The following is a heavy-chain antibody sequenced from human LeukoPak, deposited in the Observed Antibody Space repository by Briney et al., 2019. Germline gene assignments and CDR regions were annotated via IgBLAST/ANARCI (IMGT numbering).Heavy chain of an antibody. V-gene: IGHV4-34*01. D-gene: IGHD5-18*01. CDR1: GGSFSGYY. CDR3: ARGRSGYSYGQYYYYYMDV. J-gene: IGHJ6*03. Sequence: SETLSLTCAVYGGSFSGYYWSWIRQPPGKGLEWIGEINHSGSTNYNPSLKSRVTISVDTSKNQFSLKLSSVTAADTAVYYCARGRSGYSYGQYYYYYMDVWGKGTTVTVSS. CDR2: INHSGST.